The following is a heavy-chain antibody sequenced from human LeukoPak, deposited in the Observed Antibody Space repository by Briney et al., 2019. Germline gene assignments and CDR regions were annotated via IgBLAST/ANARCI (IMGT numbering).Heavy chain of an antibody. CDR2: IYYSGST. CDR3: ARDGQPGWFDP. J-gene: IGHJ5*02. Sequence: SETLSLTCTVSGGSISSGDYYWSWIRQHPGKGLEGIGYIYYSGSTYYNPSLKSRVTISVDTSKNQFSLKLSSVTAADTAVYYCARDGQPGWFDPWGQGTLVTASS. CDR1: GGSISSGDYY. V-gene: IGHV4-31*03. D-gene: IGHD6-13*01.